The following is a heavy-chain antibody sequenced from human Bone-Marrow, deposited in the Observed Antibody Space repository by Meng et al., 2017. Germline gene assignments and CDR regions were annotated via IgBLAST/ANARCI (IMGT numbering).Heavy chain of an antibody. J-gene: IGHJ3*02. Sequence: ASVKVSCKPSGYNFPDYWLHWVRRAPGQGLEWMGRIDPKSGDTHYAQRFQGRVTMTGDTSISTAYMELSGLRSDDTAMYYCASGVDSSGWYLYAFDIWGQGTMVTVSS. V-gene: IGHV1-2*06. CDR2: IDPKSGDT. CDR1: GYNFPDYW. D-gene: IGHD6-19*01. CDR3: ASGVDSSGWYLYAFDI.